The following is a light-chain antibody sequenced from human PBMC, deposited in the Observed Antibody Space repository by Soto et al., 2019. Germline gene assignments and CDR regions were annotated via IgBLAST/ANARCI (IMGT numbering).Light chain of an antibody. V-gene: IGLV1-47*02. CDR3: AAWDDSLSGYV. CDR1: SSNIGSNS. J-gene: IGLJ1*01. CDR2: TNN. Sequence: QSVLTQPPSASGTPGQRVTISCSGSSSNIGSNSVCWYQQLPGTAPKLLIYTNNQRPSGVPDRFSGSKSGTSASLAISGLRSEDEADYYCAAWDDSLSGYVFGTGTKVTVL.